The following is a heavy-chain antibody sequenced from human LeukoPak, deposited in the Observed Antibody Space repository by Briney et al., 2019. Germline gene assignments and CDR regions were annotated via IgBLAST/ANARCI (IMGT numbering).Heavy chain of an antibody. CDR1: GFTFSSYA. CDR2: ISYDGSNK. D-gene: IGHD2-2*01. Sequence: PGGSLRLSCAASGFTFSSYAMHWVRQAPGKGLEWVAVISYDGSNKYYADSVKGRFTISRDNSRSTLYLQMNSLRAEDTAVYYCARGYCSSTNCLPFDYWGQGTLVTVSS. J-gene: IGHJ4*02. CDR3: ARGYCSSTNCLPFDY. V-gene: IGHV3-30-3*01.